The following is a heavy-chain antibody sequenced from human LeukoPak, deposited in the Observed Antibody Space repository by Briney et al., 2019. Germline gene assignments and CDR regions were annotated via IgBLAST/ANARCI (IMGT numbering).Heavy chain of an antibody. V-gene: IGHV3-23*01. CDR3: AKAGQYCSSARCSKYFQE. CDR2: VISGGGSP. J-gene: IGHJ1*01. D-gene: IGHD2-2*01. Sequence: GGSLRLSCAASGFTFSNYAMSWVRQAPGKGLEWVSGVISGGGSPYYADSVKGRFTISRDNSKNTLYLQINSLRAEDTAVYYCAKAGQYCSSARCSKYFQEWGQGTLVIVSS. CDR1: GFTFSNYA.